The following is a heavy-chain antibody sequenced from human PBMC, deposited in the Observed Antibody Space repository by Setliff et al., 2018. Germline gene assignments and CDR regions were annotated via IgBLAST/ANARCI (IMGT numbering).Heavy chain of an antibody. CDR2: ISSSGSTI. V-gene: IGHV3-48*03. CDR1: GFTFSSYE. D-gene: IGHD7-27*01. J-gene: IGHJ3*02. CDR3: ARDRRPFNWGGNDAFDI. Sequence: GESLKLSCAASGFTFSSYEMNWVRQAPGKGLEWVSYISSSGSTIYYADSVKGRFTISRDNAKKSLYLQMNSLRAEDTAVYYCARDRRPFNWGGNDAFDIWGQGTMVTVSS.